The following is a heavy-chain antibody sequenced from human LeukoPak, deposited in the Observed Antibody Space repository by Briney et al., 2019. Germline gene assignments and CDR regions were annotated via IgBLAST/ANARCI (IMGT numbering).Heavy chain of an antibody. V-gene: IGHV4-59*01. CDR2: IYYSGST. CDR3: ARASGSYPYYYYGMDV. CDR1: GGSISSYY. J-gene: IGHJ6*02. D-gene: IGHD1-26*01. Sequence: SETPSLTCTVSGGSISSYYWSWIRQPPGKGLEWIGYIYYSGSTNYNPSLKSRVTISVDTSKNQFSLKLSSVTAADTAVYYCARASGSYPYYYYGMDVWGQGTTVTVSS.